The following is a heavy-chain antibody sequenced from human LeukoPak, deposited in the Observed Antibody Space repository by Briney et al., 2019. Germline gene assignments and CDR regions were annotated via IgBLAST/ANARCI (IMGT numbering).Heavy chain of an antibody. Sequence: GGSLRLSCAASGFTFSSYWMSWVRQAPGKGLEWVAVISYDGSNKYYADSVKGRFTISRDNSKNTLYLQMNSLRAEDTAVYYCARDNYDSSGPYYFDYWGQGTLVTVSS. V-gene: IGHV3-30*03. CDR2: ISYDGSNK. CDR3: ARDNYDSSGPYYFDY. J-gene: IGHJ4*02. CDR1: GFTFSSYW. D-gene: IGHD3-22*01.